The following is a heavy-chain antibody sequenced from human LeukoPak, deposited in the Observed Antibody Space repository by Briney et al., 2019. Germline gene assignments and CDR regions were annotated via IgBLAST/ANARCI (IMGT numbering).Heavy chain of an antibody. CDR3: ARGQKVTIFGVVAGFDP. CDR2: INPSGGST. J-gene: IGHJ5*02. Sequence: GASVKVSCEASGYTFTSYYMHWVRQAPGQGLEWMGIINPSGGSTSYAQKFQGRVTMTRDTSTSTVYMELSSLRSEDTAVYYCARGQKVTIFGVVAGFDPWGQGTLVTVSS. CDR1: GYTFTSYY. D-gene: IGHD3-3*01. V-gene: IGHV1-46*01.